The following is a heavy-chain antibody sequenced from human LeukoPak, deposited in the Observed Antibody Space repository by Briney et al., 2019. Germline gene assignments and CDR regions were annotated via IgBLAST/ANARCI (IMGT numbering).Heavy chain of an antibody. J-gene: IGHJ4*02. D-gene: IGHD3-10*01. CDR1: GVSFSNYV. Sequence: GRSLRLSCEASGVSFSNYVMNWVRQAPGTGLEWGAVISYDGSNKYYAESVKGRLTISRDNAKNSLFLHMTSLRAEDTAVYYCARSVGRGPGGHFDYWGQGTLVIVSS. CDR2: ISYDGSNK. CDR3: ARSVGRGPGGHFDY. V-gene: IGHV3-30*04.